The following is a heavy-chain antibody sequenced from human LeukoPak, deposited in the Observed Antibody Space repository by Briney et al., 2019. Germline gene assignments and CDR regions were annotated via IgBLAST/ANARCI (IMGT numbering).Heavy chain of an antibody. D-gene: IGHD1-7*01. V-gene: IGHV4-59*01. CDR1: GGSISSYY. CDR2: IYYSGST. CDR3: ARDNWDYGSSMDV. Sequence: SGTLSLTCTVSGGSISSYYWSWIRQPPGKGLEWIGYIYYSGSTNYNPSLKSRVTISVDTSKNQFSLKLSSVTAADTAVYYCARDNWDYGSSMDVWGQGTTVTVAS. J-gene: IGHJ6*02.